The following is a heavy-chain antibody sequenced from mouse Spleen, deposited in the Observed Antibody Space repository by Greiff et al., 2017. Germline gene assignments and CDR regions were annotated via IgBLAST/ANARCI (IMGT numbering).Heavy chain of an antibody. CDR3: ASLTGSFDY. V-gene: IGHV5-9-3*01. J-gene: IGHJ2*01. CDR2: ISSGGGNT. Sequence: EVQLVESGGGLVKLGGSLKLSCAASGFTFSSYAMSWVRQTPEKRLEWVATISSGGGNTYYPDSVKGRFTISRDNAKNTLYLQMSSLKSEDTAMYYCASLTGSFDYWGQGTTLTVSS. D-gene: IGHD4-1*01. CDR1: GFTFSSYA.